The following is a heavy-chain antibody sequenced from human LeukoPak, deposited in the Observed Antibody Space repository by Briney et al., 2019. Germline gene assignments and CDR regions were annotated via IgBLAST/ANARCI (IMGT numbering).Heavy chain of an antibody. D-gene: IGHD3-22*01. V-gene: IGHV3-48*02. CDR3: TRGIRPNYLDGSADYNVY. J-gene: IGHJ4*02. CDR2: ISSPSSHI. Sequence: GGSLRLSCAASGFTFSRYSMNWVRQAPGKGLEWVSYISSPSSHINYADSVKGRFTVSRDNAKNSLFLQMNSVRDEDTAVYSCTRGIRPNYLDGSADYNVYCGEGTLVTVSS. CDR1: GFTFSRYS.